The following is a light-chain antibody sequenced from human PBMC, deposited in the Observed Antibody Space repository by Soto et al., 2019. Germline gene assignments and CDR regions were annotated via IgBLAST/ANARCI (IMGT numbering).Light chain of an antibody. Sequence: DIQITHSPSSLAASVGDEVTITCRASQTIMTYLNWYQLKPGKPPRLLIYAASSLQSGVPSRFSGSGSGTDFTLTITSLQPEDFATYSCQQSYNSPQTFGQGTKV. CDR1: QTIMTY. CDR2: AAS. CDR3: QQSYNSPQT. V-gene: IGKV1-39*01. J-gene: IGKJ1*01.